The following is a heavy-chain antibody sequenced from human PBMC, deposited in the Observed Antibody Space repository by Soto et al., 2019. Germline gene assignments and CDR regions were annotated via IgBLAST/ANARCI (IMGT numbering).Heavy chain of an antibody. CDR3: ARVEVVAPYSGMYV. J-gene: IGHJ6*02. D-gene: IGHD2-15*01. CDR1: GFTFSSYA. Sequence: GGSLRLSCAASGFTFSSYAMHWVRQAPGKGLERVAVISYDGSNKYYADSVKGRCTISRDNSKNTLYLQMNSLRADDTAVYYRARVEVVAPYSGMYVWGQWTTVTVSS. V-gene: IGHV3-30-3*01. CDR2: ISYDGSNK.